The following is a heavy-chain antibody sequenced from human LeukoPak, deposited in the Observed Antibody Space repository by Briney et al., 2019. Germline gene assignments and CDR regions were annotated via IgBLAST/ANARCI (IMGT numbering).Heavy chain of an antibody. Sequence: GGSLRLSCAASGFTVSSYAMHWVRQAPGKGLEWVAVISYDGSNKYYADSVKGRFTISRDNSKNTLYLQMNSLRAEDTAVYYCATSIAARYDAFDIWGQGTMVTVSS. CDR2: ISYDGSNK. D-gene: IGHD6-6*01. J-gene: IGHJ3*02. V-gene: IGHV3-30*04. CDR1: GFTVSSYA. CDR3: ATSIAARYDAFDI.